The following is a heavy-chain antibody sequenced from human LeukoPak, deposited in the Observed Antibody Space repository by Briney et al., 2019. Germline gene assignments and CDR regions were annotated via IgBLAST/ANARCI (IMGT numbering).Heavy chain of an antibody. CDR3: ARLGYCTNGVCYPYYYYGMDV. CDR2: INHSGST. V-gene: IGHV4-34*01. D-gene: IGHD2-8*01. Sequence: SETLSLTCTVSGGSISSYYWSWIRQPPEKGLEWIGEINHSGSTNYNPSLKSRVTISVDTSKNQFSLKLSSVTAADTAVYYCARLGYCTNGVCYPYYYYGMDVWGQGTTVTVSS. CDR1: GGSISSYY. J-gene: IGHJ6*02.